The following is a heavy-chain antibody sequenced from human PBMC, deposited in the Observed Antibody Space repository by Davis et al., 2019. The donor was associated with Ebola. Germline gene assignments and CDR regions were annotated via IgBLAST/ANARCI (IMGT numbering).Heavy chain of an antibody. CDR1: GFTFSSYS. D-gene: IGHD3-10*01. J-gene: IGHJ6*02. V-gene: IGHV3-48*02. Sequence: GGSLRLSCAASGFTFSSYSMNWVRQAPGKGLEWVSYISSSSSTIYYADSVKGRFTISRDNAKNSLYLQMNSLRDEDTAVYYCARHGGITMVRGVIGLARGMDVWGQWTTVTVSS. CDR3: ARHGGITMVRGVIGLARGMDV. CDR2: ISSSSSTI.